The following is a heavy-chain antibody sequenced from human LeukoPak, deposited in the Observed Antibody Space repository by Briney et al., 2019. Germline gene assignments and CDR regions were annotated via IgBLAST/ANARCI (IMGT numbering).Heavy chain of an antibody. Sequence: SETLSLTCTVSGGSIRSGDHYWRWIRQLPGKGLEWIAYIYYSGSTYYNPSLKSRVSISVDTSKNQFSLKLSSVTAADTAVYFCARVVGDLFRWFDPWGQGTLVTVSS. D-gene: IGHD3-10*01. J-gene: IGHJ5*02. CDR1: GGSIRSGDHY. CDR2: IYYSGST. CDR3: ARVVGDLFRWFDP. V-gene: IGHV4-30-4*01.